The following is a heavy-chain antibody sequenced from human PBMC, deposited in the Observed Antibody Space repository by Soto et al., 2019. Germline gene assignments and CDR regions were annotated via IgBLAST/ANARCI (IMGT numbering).Heavy chain of an antibody. V-gene: IGHV5-51*01. Sequence: PXESLKISCKGVGYNFCSAWIGWVRQMPGKGLEWMGLIKPGTSDIRYSPPFRGQVTISADEAVTTAYLQWSGLKASDSAMYYCARQHSFICDYSGQGTLVTVSS. CDR2: IKPGTSDI. J-gene: IGHJ4*02. CDR1: GYNFCSAW. D-gene: IGHD2-15*01. CDR3: ARQHSFICDY.